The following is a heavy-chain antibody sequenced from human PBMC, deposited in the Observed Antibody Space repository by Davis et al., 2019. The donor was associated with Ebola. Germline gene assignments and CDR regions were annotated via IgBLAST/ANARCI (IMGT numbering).Heavy chain of an antibody. CDR1: GYTFTSYY. CDR3: ARDLAYCGGDCLP. Sequence: ASVKLSCKASGYTFTSYYMHWVRQAPGQGLERMGIIHPSGGSTSYAQKFQGRVTMTRDTSTSTVYMELSSLRSEDTAVYYCARDLAYCGGDCLPWGQGTLVTVSS. D-gene: IGHD2-21*01. V-gene: IGHV1-46*01. J-gene: IGHJ4*02. CDR2: IHPSGGST.